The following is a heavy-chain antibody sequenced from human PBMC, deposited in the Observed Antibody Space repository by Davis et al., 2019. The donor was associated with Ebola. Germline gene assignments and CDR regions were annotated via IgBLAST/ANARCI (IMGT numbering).Heavy chain of an antibody. CDR1: GYTFTGYY. D-gene: IGHD2-8*02. V-gene: IGHV1-2*02. CDR2: INPNSGGT. J-gene: IGHJ3*02. Sequence: ASVKVSCKASGYTFTGYYMQWVRQAPGQGLEWMGWINPNSGGTNYAQKSQGRVTMTRDTSISTAYMELSSLRSDDTAVYYCARARGGTEYDAFDIWGQGTMVTVSS. CDR3: ARARGGTEYDAFDI.